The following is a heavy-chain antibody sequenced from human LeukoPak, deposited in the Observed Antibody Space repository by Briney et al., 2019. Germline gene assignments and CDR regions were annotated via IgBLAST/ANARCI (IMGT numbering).Heavy chain of an antibody. CDR1: GYTFTSYA. Sequence: ASVKVSCKASGYTFTSYAMNWVRQAPGQGLEWMGWINPNSGGTNYAQKFQGRVTMTRDTSISTAYMELSRLRSDDTAVYYCARSGYCSSASCYTPFDYWGQGTLVTVSS. D-gene: IGHD2-2*02. V-gene: IGHV1-2*02. CDR2: INPNSGGT. J-gene: IGHJ4*02. CDR3: ARSGYCSSASCYTPFDY.